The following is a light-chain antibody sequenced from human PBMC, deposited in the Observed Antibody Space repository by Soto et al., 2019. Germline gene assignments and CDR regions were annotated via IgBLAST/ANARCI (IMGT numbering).Light chain of an antibody. CDR1: QSVSSN. J-gene: IGKJ5*01. CDR2: DAS. V-gene: IGKV3-11*01. CDR3: QQRSNWPAT. Sequence: EIVLTQSPGTLSLSPGQRATLSCRASQSVSSNLAWYQQKPGQAPRLLIYDASNRATGIPARFSGTGSETDFTLTISSLEPEDFAVYYCQQRSNWPATFGQGTRLEIK.